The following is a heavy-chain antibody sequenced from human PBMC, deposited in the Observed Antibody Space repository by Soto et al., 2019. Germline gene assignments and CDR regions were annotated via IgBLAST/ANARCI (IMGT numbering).Heavy chain of an antibody. CDR2: ISAYNGNT. CDR3: AREQLYYGMDV. J-gene: IGHJ6*02. V-gene: IGHV1-18*01. Sequence: AAVKVSCKASGYTFTSYGISWVRQAPGQGLEWMGWISAYNGNTNYAQKLQGRVTMTTDTSTSTAYMELSSLRSEDTAVYYCAREQLYYGMDVWGQGTTVTVSS. CDR1: GYTFTSYG.